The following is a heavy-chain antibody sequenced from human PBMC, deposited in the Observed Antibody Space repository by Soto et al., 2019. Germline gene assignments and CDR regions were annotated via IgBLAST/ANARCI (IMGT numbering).Heavy chain of an antibody. D-gene: IGHD3-22*01. CDR3: AKDYYDSSGYRIDY. CDR1: GFTFSSYS. V-gene: IGHV3-48*01. J-gene: IGHJ4*02. CDR2: ISSSSSTI. Sequence: GGSLRLSCAASGFTFSSYSMNWVRQAPGKGLERVSYISSSSSTIYYADSVKGRFTISRDNAKNTLYLQMNSLRAEDTAVYYCAKDYYDSSGYRIDYWGQGTLVTVSS.